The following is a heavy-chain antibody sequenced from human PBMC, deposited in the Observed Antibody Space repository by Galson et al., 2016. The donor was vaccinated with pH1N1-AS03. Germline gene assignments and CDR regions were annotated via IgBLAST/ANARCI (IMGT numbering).Heavy chain of an antibody. CDR2: IKSKSDGGTT. V-gene: IGHV3-15*01. J-gene: IGHJ6*02. Sequence: SLRLSCAASGFTFSNAWMTWVRQAPGKGLEWVGRIKSKSDGGTTGYAAPVKARFTISRDDSKNTLYLQMNSLKTEDTAVYYCSTDETFYYYYGMDVWGRGTTVTVSS. CDR3: STDETFYYYYGMDV. CDR1: GFTFSNAW.